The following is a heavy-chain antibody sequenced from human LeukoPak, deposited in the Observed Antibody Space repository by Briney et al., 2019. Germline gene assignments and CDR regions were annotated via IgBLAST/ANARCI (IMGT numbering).Heavy chain of an antibody. V-gene: IGHV1-69*13. CDR1: GGTFSSYA. Sequence: SVKVSCKASGGTFSSYAISWVRQAPGQGLEWMGGIIPIFGTANYAQKFQGRVTITADESTSTAYMELSSLRSEDTAVYYCARMHYYGSGSYFFSDLWGQGTLVTVSS. CDR3: ARMHYYGSGSYFFSDL. D-gene: IGHD3-10*01. CDR2: IIPIFGTA. J-gene: IGHJ5*02.